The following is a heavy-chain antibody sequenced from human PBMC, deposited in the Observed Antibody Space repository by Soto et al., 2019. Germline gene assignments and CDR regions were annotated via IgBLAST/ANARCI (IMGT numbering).Heavy chain of an antibody. J-gene: IGHJ4*02. D-gene: IGHD6-13*01. CDR1: GFTLNNYA. CDR2: ISGSGGTT. V-gene: IGHV3-23*01. CDR3: AKEISPYTSSWSDY. Sequence: PGGSLRLSCGASGFTLNNYAMGWVRQAPGKGLQWVSSISGSGGTTYYADSVKGRLTISRDNSKNTVYLQMNSLTAEDTAVYYCAKEISPYTSSWSDYWGQATLLSRS.